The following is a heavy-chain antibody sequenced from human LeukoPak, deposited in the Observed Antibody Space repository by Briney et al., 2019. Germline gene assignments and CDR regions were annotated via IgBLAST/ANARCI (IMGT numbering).Heavy chain of an antibody. J-gene: IGHJ4*02. CDR3: ARDWQWLVKSGNIDY. Sequence: GGSPRLSCAASGFTFSNYWMHWVRQAPGKGLVWVSRINSNGSVTTYADSVKGRFTISRDNPKNTLYLQMTSLRAEDTAMYYCARDWQWLVKSGNIDYWGQGTLVTVSS. CDR1: GFTFSNYW. CDR2: INSNGSVT. V-gene: IGHV3-74*01. D-gene: IGHD6-19*01.